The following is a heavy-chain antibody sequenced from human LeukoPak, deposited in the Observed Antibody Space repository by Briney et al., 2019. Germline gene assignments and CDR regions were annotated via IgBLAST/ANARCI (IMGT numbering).Heavy chain of an antibody. CDR1: GFTFSSYS. V-gene: IGHV3-48*04. CDR3: ARALGGSYRSGGDY. Sequence: PGGSLRLSCAASGFTFSSYSMNWVRQAPGKGLEWVSYISSSSSTIYYADSVKGRFTISRDNAKNSLYLQMNSLRAEDTAVYYCARALGGSYRSGGDYWGQGTLVTVSS. CDR2: ISSSSSTI. D-gene: IGHD1-26*01. J-gene: IGHJ4*02.